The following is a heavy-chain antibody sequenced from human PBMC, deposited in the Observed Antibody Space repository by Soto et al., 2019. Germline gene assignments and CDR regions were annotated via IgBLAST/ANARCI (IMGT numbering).Heavy chain of an antibody. CDR3: ARDQVIFGVARPPDYYYYGMDG. CDR1: GGSVSSGSYY. D-gene: IGHD3-3*01. Sequence: SETLSLTCTVSGGSVSSGSYYWSWIRQPPGKGLEWIGYIYYSGSTNYNPSLKSRVTISVDTSKNQFSLKLSSVTAADTAVYYCARDQVIFGVARPPDYYYYGMDGWGQGTTVTVSS. V-gene: IGHV4-61*01. CDR2: IYYSGST. J-gene: IGHJ6*02.